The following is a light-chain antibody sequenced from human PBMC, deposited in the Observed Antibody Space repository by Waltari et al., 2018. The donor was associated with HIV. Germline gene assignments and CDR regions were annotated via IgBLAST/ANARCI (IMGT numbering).Light chain of an antibody. Sequence: QSVLTQPPSASGTPGQRVTISCSGSSSNIGSNYVYWYQQLPGTAPKLLIYRNNQRPSGVPDRFSASTSGTSASLAISGLRSEDEADYYCAAWDDSLSGLVFGGGTTLTVL. CDR2: RNN. V-gene: IGLV1-47*01. CDR1: SSNIGSNY. CDR3: AAWDDSLSGLV. J-gene: IGLJ3*02.